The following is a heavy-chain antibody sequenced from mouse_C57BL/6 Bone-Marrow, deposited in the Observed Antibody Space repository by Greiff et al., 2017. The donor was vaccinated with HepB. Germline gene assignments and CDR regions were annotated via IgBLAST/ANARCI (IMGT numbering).Heavy chain of an antibody. V-gene: IGHV5-9*01. CDR1: GFTFSSYT. CDR3: ARRGVVASHWYFDV. Sequence: DVKLVESGGGLVKPGGSLKLSCAASGFTFSSYTMSWVRQTPEKRLEWVATISGGGGNTYYPDSVKGRFTISRDNAKNTLYLQMSSLRSEDTALYYCARRGVVASHWYFDVWGTGTTVTVSS. CDR2: ISGGGGNT. D-gene: IGHD1-1*01. J-gene: IGHJ1*03.